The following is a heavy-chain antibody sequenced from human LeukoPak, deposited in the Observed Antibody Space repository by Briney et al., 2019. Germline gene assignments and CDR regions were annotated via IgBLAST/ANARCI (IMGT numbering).Heavy chain of an antibody. CDR1: GGTFSSYA. D-gene: IGHD4-17*01. CDR2: IIPIFGTA. V-gene: IGHV1-69*05. Sequence: SVKLSCKASGGTFSSYAISWVRQAPGQGLEWVRGIIPIFGTANYAQKFQGRVTITTDESTSTAYMELSSLRSEDTAVYYCARDDHYYGDYGTGYYYYMDVWGKGTTVTVSS. CDR3: ARDDHYYGDYGTGYYYYMDV. J-gene: IGHJ6*03.